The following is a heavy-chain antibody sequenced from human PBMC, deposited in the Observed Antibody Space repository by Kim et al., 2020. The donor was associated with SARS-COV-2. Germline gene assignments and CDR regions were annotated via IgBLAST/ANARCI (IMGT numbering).Heavy chain of an antibody. CDR1: GFTFSNYG. CDR3: ARDGQWLVLRYYFDY. J-gene: IGHJ4*01. CDR2: ISYDGSNK. D-gene: IGHD6-19*01. V-gene: IGHV3-33*05. Sequence: GGSLRLSCAASGFTFSNYGMHWVRQAPGKGLEWVAVISYDGSNKYYADSVKGRFTISRDNSKNTLYLQMNSLRAEDTAVYSCARDGQWLVLRYYFDYWG.